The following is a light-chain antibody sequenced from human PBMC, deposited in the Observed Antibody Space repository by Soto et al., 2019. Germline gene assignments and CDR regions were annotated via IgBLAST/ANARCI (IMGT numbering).Light chain of an antibody. CDR1: SSDNGGYNY. CDR2: EVS. V-gene: IGLV2-14*01. Sequence: QSVLTQPASVSGSPGQSITISCTGTSSDNGGYNYVSWYQQHPGKAPKLMIYEVSNRPSGVSNRFSGSKSGKTASLTISGVQAEDEADYYCSSYTSGSTYVVFGGGTKLTVL. J-gene: IGLJ2*01. CDR3: SSYTSGSTYVV.